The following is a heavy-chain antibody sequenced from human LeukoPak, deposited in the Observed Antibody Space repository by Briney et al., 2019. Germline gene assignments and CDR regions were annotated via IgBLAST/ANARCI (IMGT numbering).Heavy chain of an antibody. CDR3: GTTTVTKALRYYYYYMDV. Sequence: GASVKVSCKASGGTFSSYAISWVRQALGQGLEWMGGIIPIFGTANYAQKFQGRVTITADESTSTAYMELSSLRSEDTAVYYCGTTTVTKALRYYYYYMDVWGKGTTVTISS. CDR1: GGTFSSYA. V-gene: IGHV1-69*13. D-gene: IGHD4-17*01. J-gene: IGHJ6*03. CDR2: IIPIFGTA.